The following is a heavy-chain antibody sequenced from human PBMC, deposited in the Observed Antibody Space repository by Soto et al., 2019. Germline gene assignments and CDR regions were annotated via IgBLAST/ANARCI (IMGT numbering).Heavy chain of an antibody. V-gene: IGHV3-66*01. J-gene: IGHJ4*02. CDR3: ARVGGGLSHPLDY. D-gene: IGHD3-16*01. CDR1: GFTVSSNY. Sequence: PGGSLRLSCAASGFTVSSNYMSWVRQAPGKGLEWVSVIYSGGSTYYADSVKGRFTISRDNSKNTLYLQMNSLRAEDTAVYYCARVGGGLSHPLDYWGQGTLVTVSS. CDR2: IYSGGST.